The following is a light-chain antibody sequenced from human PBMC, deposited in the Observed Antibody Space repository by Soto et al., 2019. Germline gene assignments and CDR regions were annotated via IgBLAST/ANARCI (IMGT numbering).Light chain of an antibody. CDR2: GAS. CDR1: QSVGSTY. Sequence: EIVLAQAPGTPSLSPRERATLSCRASQSVGSTYLAWYQQRPGQAPRLLLYGASSRATGIPDRFDGSGSGTDFTLTISRLEPEDFAVYCCQQYNNWPPTFGQGTRLEIK. J-gene: IGKJ5*01. V-gene: IGKV3-20*01. CDR3: QQYNNWPPT.